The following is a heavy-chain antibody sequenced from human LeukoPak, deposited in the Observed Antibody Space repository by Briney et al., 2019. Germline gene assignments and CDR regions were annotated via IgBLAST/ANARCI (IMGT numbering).Heavy chain of an antibody. CDR2: IGTAGDT. J-gene: IGHJ3*02. CDR1: GFTFSSYD. CDR3: ARGGIGHYYASGTNDAFDI. D-gene: IGHD3-10*01. Sequence: PGGSLRLSCAASGFTFSSYDMHWVRQATGKGLEWVSGIGTAGDTYYSGSVKGRFTISRESAKNSLYLQMNSLRAGDTAAYYCARGGIGHYYASGTNDAFDIWGQGTMVTVSS. V-gene: IGHV3-13*01.